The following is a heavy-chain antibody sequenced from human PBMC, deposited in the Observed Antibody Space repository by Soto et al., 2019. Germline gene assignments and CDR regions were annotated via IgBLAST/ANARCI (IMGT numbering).Heavy chain of an antibody. CDR3: ASDRPGDDGDAFDI. D-gene: IGHD3-10*01. CDR2: LYSGGST. Sequence: EVQLVETGGGLIQPGGSLRLSCAASGLIVSTNYMNWVRQAPGKGLEWVSVLYSGGSTHYAGSVKGRFIISRDNSKNTLYLQMNSLRAEDTAVYYCASDRPGDDGDAFDIWGHGTLVTVSS. V-gene: IGHV3-53*02. J-gene: IGHJ3*02. CDR1: GLIVSTNY.